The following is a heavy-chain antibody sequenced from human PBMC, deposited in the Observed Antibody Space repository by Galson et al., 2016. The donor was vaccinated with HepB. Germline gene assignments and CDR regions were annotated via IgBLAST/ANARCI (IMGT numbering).Heavy chain of an antibody. Sequence: SLRLSCAASGFTVNSYGVHWVRQTPGKRLEWMAVMSYDGSTKKYADSVKGRFTISRDNSKNTVYLQMNRLRPDDTAVYYCAREVHSDDFWSGYTLSYYGMDVWGQGTAVTVPS. CDR2: MSYDGSTK. V-gene: IGHV3-30*03. CDR1: GFTVNSYG. J-gene: IGHJ6*02. D-gene: IGHD3-3*01. CDR3: AREVHSDDFWSGYTLSYYGMDV.